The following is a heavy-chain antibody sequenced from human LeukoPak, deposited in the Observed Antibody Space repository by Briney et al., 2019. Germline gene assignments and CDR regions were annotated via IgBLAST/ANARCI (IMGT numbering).Heavy chain of an antibody. Sequence: GASVKVSCKASGGTFTSYAISWVRQAPGQGLEWMGRIIPIFGIANYAQKFQGRVTITADKSTSTAYMELSSLRSEDTAVYYCARHDYGEYFGYWGQGTLVTVSS. CDR2: IIPIFGIA. CDR3: ARHDYGEYFGY. D-gene: IGHD4-17*01. CDR1: GGTFTSYA. V-gene: IGHV1-69*04. J-gene: IGHJ4*02.